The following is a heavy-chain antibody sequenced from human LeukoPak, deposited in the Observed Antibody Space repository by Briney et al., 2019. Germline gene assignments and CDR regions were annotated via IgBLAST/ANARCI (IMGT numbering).Heavy chain of an antibody. CDR1: GYSISSGYY. CDR2: IYHSGST. J-gene: IGHJ4*02. Sequence: SETLSLSCTVSGYSISSGYYWGWIRQPPGKGLEWIGSIYHSGSTYYNPSLKSRVTISVDTSKNQFSLKLSSVTAADTAVYYCARGTPYDYGGNAPFDYWGQGTLVTVSS. D-gene: IGHD4-23*01. CDR3: ARGTPYDYGGNAPFDY. V-gene: IGHV4-38-2*02.